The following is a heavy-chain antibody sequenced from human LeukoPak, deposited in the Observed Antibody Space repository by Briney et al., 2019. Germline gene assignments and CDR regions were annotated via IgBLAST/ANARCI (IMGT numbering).Heavy chain of an antibody. CDR2: IRYDGSNK. V-gene: IGHV3-30*02. CDR1: GFTFNNYV. Sequence: GGSLRLSCAASGFTFNNYVMNWVRQSPGRGLEWVAFIRYDGSNKYYADSVKGRFTISRDNSKNTLYLQMNSLRAEDTAVYYCAKERSTYDYYYYYMDVWGKGTTVTVSS. CDR3: AKERSTYDYYYYYMDV. J-gene: IGHJ6*03. D-gene: IGHD5/OR15-5a*01.